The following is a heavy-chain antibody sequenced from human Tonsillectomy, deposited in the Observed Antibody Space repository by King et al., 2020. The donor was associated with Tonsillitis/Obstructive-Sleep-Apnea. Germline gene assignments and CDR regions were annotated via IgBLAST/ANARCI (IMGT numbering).Heavy chain of an antibody. V-gene: IGHV3-48*02. D-gene: IGHD3-22*01. CDR3: ARGPPSAGYDSRGAFDI. Sequence: VQLVVSWGGLVQPGVTLRLSFAVSVFTFINFSMNWGRQAPGQVLGCVSDISGTVVTIYHADFVKGRFTISRYNARNLLYLQLNSLRDEDTAVYYCARGPPSAGYDSRGAFDIWGQGTMVTVSS. CDR1: VFTFINFS. J-gene: IGHJ3*02. CDR2: ISGTVVTI.